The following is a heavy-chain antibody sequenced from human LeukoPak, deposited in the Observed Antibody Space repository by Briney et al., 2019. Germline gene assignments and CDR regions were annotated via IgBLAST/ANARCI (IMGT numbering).Heavy chain of an antibody. V-gene: IGHV3-23*01. CDR2: ISGSGGST. J-gene: IGHJ6*02. Sequence: PGGSLRLSCAASGFTFSSYAMSWVRQAPGKGLEWVSAISGSGGSTYYADSVKGRFTISRDNSKNTLYLQMNSLRAEDTAVYYCARARYTLGSGWYDYGMDVWGQGTTVTVSS. D-gene: IGHD6-19*01. CDR1: GFTFSSYA. CDR3: ARARYTLGSGWYDYGMDV.